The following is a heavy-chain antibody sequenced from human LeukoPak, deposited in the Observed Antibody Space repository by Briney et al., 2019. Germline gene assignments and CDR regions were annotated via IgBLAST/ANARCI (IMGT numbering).Heavy chain of an antibody. J-gene: IGHJ6*03. V-gene: IGHV4-30-4*07. Sequence: PSETLSLTCAVSGGSISSGGYSWSWIRQPPGKGLEWIGYIYYSGSTYYNPSLKSRGTISVDTSKNQFSLKLSSVTAADTAVYYCAREAVVVPAAHYYYYYMDVWGKGTTVTVSS. CDR2: IYYSGST. D-gene: IGHD2-2*01. CDR1: GGSISSGGYS. CDR3: AREAVVVPAAHYYYYYMDV.